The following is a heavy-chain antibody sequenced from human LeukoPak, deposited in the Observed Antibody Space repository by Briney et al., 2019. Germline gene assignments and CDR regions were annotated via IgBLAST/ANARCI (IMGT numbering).Heavy chain of an antibody. V-gene: IGHV3-49*03. CDR1: GFTFGDYA. CDR3: TKNQLGVPGAFDI. CDR2: IRSKTYGGTT. D-gene: IGHD1-1*01. J-gene: IGHJ3*02. Sequence: GGSLRLSCTDSGFTFGDYAVSWFRQAPGKGLEWVGFIRSKTYGGTTEYAASVKGRFTISRDDTKSIAYLQMNSLKTEDTAVYYCTKNQLGVPGAFDIWGQGTMVTVSS.